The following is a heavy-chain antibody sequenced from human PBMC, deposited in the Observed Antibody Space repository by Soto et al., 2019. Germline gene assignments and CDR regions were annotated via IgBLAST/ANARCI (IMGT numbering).Heavy chain of an antibody. J-gene: IGHJ6*03. V-gene: IGHV3-9*01. CDR2: ISWNSGSI. CDR1: GFTFDDYA. CDR3: AKGRSYYYMDV. Sequence: LRLSCAASGFTFDDYAMHWVRQAPGKGLEWVSGISWNSGSIGYADSVKGRFTISRDNAKNSLYLQMNSLRAEDTALYYCAKGRSYYYMDVWGKGTTVTVSS.